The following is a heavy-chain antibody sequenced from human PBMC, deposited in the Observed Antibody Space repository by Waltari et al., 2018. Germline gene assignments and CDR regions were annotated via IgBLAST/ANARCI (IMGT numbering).Heavy chain of an antibody. D-gene: IGHD2-2*01. CDR3: ARENVVVPAALVIDY. J-gene: IGHJ4*02. CDR1: GGSISSYY. CDR2: IYTSGST. Sequence: QVQLQESGPGLVKPSETLSLTCTVSGGSISSYYWSWIRQPAGKGLEWIGRIYTSGSTNYNPSLKSRVTMSVDTSKNQFSLKLSSVTAADTAVYYCARENVVVPAALVIDYWGQGTLVTVSS. V-gene: IGHV4-4*07.